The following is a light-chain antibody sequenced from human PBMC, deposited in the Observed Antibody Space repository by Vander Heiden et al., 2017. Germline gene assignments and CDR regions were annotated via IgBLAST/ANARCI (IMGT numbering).Light chain of an antibody. CDR3: QQDGTSYT. CDR2: DAS. CDR1: QSIGSNY. V-gene: IGKV3-20*01. Sequence: EIVLTQSPGILSLSPGDRATLSCRASQSIGSNYLAWYQQKPGQAPRLLMYDASSRATGFPDRFSGSGSGTDFTLTISRLEPEDSAVYFWQQDGTSYTFGQGTKLEIK. J-gene: IGKJ2*01.